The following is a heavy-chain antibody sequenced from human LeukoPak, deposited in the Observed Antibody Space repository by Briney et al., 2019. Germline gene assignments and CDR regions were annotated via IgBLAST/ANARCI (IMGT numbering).Heavy chain of an antibody. CDR3: ARIYYDSSGYSGAFDI. J-gene: IGHJ3*02. D-gene: IGHD3-22*01. CDR1: GFIFSDYY. CDR2: ISSSSSYT. V-gene: IGHV3-11*03. Sequence: GGSLRLSCAASGFIFSDYYMSWIRQAPGKGLEWLSYISSSSSYTNYADSVKGRFTISRDNAKNSLYLQMNSLRAEDTALYHCARIYYDSSGYSGAFDIWGQGTMVTVSS.